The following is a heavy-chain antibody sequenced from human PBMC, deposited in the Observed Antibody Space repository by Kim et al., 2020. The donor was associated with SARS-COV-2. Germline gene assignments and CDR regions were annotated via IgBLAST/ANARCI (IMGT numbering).Heavy chain of an antibody. CDR1: GFTFSAYD. CDR2: ITKSSTTI. Sequence: GGSLRLSCATSGFTFSAYDMNWVRRAPGKGLEWLSFITKSSTTIYYANSVKGRFTISRDNAKNSLYLQMNSLRDEDSALYYCVRDRMGGAFDIWGQGTRVTVSS. V-gene: IGHV3-48*02. CDR3: VRDRMGGAFDI. D-gene: IGHD3-16*01. J-gene: IGHJ3*02.